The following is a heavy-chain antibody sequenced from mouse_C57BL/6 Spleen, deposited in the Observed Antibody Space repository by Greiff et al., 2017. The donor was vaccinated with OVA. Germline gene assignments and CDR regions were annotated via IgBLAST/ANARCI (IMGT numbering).Heavy chain of an antibody. V-gene: IGHV1-80*01. Sequence: VQLQQSGAELVKPGASVKISCKASGYAFSSYWMNWVKQRPGKGLEWIGQIYPGDGDTNYNGKFKGKATLTADKSSSTAYMQLSGLASEDSAVYFCARDYYGSSDDWGQGTTLTVSS. CDR3: ARDYYGSSDD. CDR2: IYPGDGDT. J-gene: IGHJ2*01. CDR1: GYAFSSYW. D-gene: IGHD1-1*01.